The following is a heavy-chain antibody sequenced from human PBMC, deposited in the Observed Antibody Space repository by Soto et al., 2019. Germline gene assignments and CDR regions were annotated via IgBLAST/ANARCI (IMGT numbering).Heavy chain of an antibody. D-gene: IGHD6-6*01. J-gene: IGHJ5*02. CDR1: GGSISSGGYY. CDR2: IYYSGST. Sequence: KPSETLSLTCTVSGGSISSGGYYWSWIRQHPGKGLEWIGYIYYSGSTYYNPSLKSRVTISVDTSKNQFSLKLSSVTAADTAVYYCARAYSSSYNWFDPWGQGTLVTVS. CDR3: ARAYSSSYNWFDP. V-gene: IGHV4-31*03.